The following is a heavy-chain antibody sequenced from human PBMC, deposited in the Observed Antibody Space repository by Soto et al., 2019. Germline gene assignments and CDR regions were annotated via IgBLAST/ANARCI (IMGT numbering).Heavy chain of an antibody. CDR1: GGTFSRYS. CDR3: AREDRDRETGLVPAAIDGMDV. Sequence: QVQLVQSGAEVKKPGSSVKVSCKASGGTFSRYSITWVRQAPGHGLEWIGRIIPIFGIASYAQKFQGRVTNTAAESTGXAXMXXSSLRSDDTAVYYCAREDRDRETGLVPAAIDGMDVWGQGTTVTVSS. J-gene: IGHJ6*02. CDR2: IIPIFGIA. D-gene: IGHD2-2*01. V-gene: IGHV1-69*08.